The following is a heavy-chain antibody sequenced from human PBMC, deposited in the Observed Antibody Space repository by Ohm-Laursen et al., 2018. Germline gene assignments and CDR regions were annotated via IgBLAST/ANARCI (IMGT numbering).Heavy chain of an antibody. CDR3: SRAYIYSSYCYYYGMDV. Sequence: SLRLSCTASGFTFSSYGMHWVRQAPGKGLEWVAVIWYDGSNKYYADSVKGRFTISRDNSKNTLYLQMNSLRAEDTAVYYWSRAYIYSSYCYYYGMDVWGQGTTVTVSS. CDR1: GFTFSSYG. CDR2: IWYDGSNK. V-gene: IGHV3-33*01. D-gene: IGHD3-9*01. J-gene: IGHJ6*02.